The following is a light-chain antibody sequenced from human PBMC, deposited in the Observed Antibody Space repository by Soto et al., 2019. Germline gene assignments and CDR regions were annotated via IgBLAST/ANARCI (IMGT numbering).Light chain of an antibody. Sequence: QSALTQPRSVSGSPGQSVTITCTVTSSDVGGYNYVSWYQQHPGKAPKLMIYDVSERPSGVPDRFSGSKSGNTASLTISGLQAEDEADYYCCSYAGSFYVFGTGTKVTVL. CDR1: SSDVGGYNY. V-gene: IGLV2-11*01. CDR2: DVS. CDR3: CSYAGSFYV. J-gene: IGLJ1*01.